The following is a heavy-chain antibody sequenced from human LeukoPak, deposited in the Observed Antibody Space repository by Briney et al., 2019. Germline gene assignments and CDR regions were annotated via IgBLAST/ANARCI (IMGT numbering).Heavy chain of an antibody. V-gene: IGHV4-38-2*02. CDR1: GYSISSGYY. D-gene: IGHD3-10*01. Sequence: SETLSLTCTVSGYSISSGYYWGWIRQPPGKGLEWIGSIYHSGSTYYNPSLRSRVTISVDTSKNQFSLKLSSVTAADTAVYYCARDSGTTGEVKFDPWGQGTLVTVSS. CDR3: ARDSGTTGEVKFDP. CDR2: IYHSGST. J-gene: IGHJ5*02.